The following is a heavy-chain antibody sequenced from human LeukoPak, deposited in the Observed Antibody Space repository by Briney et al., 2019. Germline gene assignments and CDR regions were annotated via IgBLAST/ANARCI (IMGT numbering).Heavy chain of an antibody. CDR3: AKDLKYDSSGYYYQGAFDI. CDR2: ISGNSGSR. CDR1: GFTFSSYA. J-gene: IGHJ3*02. V-gene: IGHV3-23*01. D-gene: IGHD3-22*01. Sequence: GGSLRLSCAASGFTFSSYAMSWVRQAPGKGLDWVSTISGNSGSRYYADSVKGRFTISRDNSKNTLYLQMNSLRADDTAVYYCAKDLKYDSSGYYYQGAFDIWGQGTMVTVSS.